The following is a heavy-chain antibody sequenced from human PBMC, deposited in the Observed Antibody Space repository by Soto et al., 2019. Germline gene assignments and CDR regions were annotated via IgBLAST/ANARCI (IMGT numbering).Heavy chain of an antibody. CDR1: GGTFSTHA. D-gene: IGHD2-15*01. J-gene: IGHJ6*02. CDR2: IIPISGTT. CDR3: ARGYCSGGNCYSGMDV. Sequence: SVKVSCKAPGGTFSTHAIIWVRQAPGHGLEWMGGIIPISGTTYYTQKFQCRVTITADEPTSTAFMELSSLKSEDTAVFYCARGYCSGGNCYSGMDVWGQGTMVTVS. V-gene: IGHV1-69*13.